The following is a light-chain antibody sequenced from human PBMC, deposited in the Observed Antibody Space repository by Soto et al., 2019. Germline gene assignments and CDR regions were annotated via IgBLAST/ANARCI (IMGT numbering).Light chain of an antibody. Sequence: QSVLTQPRSVSGSPGQSVTISCTGTSSDVGGYNYVSWYQQHPGKAPKLMIYDVSKRPSGVPDRFSGSKSGNTASLTISGRQAEDEADYYCCSYAGSYTWVFGGGTQLTVL. V-gene: IGLV2-11*01. CDR2: DVS. J-gene: IGLJ3*02. CDR3: CSYAGSYTWV. CDR1: SSDVGGYNY.